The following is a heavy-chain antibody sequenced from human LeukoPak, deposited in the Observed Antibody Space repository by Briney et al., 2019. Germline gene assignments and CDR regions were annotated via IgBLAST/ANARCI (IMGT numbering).Heavy chain of an antibody. CDR2: ISWNSGSI. V-gene: IGHV3-9*03. D-gene: IGHD4-17*01. CDR1: GFTFDDYA. CDR3: AKDAGDYDYFDY. Sequence: GGSLRLSCAASGFTFDDYAMHWVRQAPGEGVVWVSGISWNSGSIGYAESVKGRFTISRDNAKNSLYLQMNSLRAEDMALYYCAKDAGDYDYFDYWGQGTLVTVSS. J-gene: IGHJ4*02.